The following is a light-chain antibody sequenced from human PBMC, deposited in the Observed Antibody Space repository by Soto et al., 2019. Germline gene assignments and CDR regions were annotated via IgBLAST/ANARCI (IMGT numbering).Light chain of an antibody. CDR3: QQYCATPWT. J-gene: IGKJ1*01. CDR1: QSVLYSSNNQNC. Sequence: DIVMTQSPDSLAVSLGERATINCESSQSVLYSSNNQNCLAWYQQKPGQPPKLLIYWASTRESGVPYRFSGSWSGTDFTLTISSLQAEDVAVYYCQQYCATPWTFGQGTKVEIK. CDR2: WAS. V-gene: IGKV4-1*01.